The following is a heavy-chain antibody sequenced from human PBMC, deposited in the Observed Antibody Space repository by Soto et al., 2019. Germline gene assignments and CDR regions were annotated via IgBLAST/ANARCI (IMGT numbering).Heavy chain of an antibody. Sequence: PRESLKISCMGSGYKVSTWHNFTSYWISLVRQMPGEGLEWMGIIYPGDSDTRYSPSFQGQVTISADKSISTAYLQWSSLKASDTAMYYCARSHDSWGELERSDWFDPWGPGTLVTVSS. CDR1: GYKVSTWHNFTSYW. V-gene: IGHV5-51*01. J-gene: IGHJ5*02. CDR2: IYPGDSDT. CDR3: ARSHDSWGELERSDWFDP. D-gene: IGHD1-1*01.